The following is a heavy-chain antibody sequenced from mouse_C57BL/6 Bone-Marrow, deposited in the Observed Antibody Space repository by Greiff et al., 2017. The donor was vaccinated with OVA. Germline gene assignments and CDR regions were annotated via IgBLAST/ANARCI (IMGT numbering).Heavy chain of an antibody. CDR1: GFTFSSYT. D-gene: IGHD1-1*01. CDR3: ARPYGSSYDYAMDY. CDR2: ISGGGGNT. J-gene: IGHJ4*01. Sequence: EVHLVESGGGLVKPGGSLKLSCAASGFTFSSYTMSWVRQTPEKRLEWVATISGGGGNTYYPDSVKGRFTISRDNAKNTLYLQMSSLRSEDTALYYCARPYGSSYDYAMDYWGQGTSVTVSS. V-gene: IGHV5-9*01.